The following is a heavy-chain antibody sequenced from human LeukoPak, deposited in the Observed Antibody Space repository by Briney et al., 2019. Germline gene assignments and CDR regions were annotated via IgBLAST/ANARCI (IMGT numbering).Heavy chain of an antibody. CDR1: GGSISSYY. V-gene: IGHV4-59*01. CDR3: ARSSSSWYPLNY. CDR2: ICYSGST. Sequence: SETLSLTCTVSGGSISSYYWSWIRQPPGKGLEWIGYICYSGSTNYNPSLKSRVTISVDTSKNQFSLKLSSVTAADTAVYYCARSSSSWYPLNYWGQGTLVTVSS. D-gene: IGHD6-13*01. J-gene: IGHJ4*02.